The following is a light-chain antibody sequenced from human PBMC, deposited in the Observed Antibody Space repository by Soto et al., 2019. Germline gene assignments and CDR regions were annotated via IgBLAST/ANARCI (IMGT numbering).Light chain of an antibody. J-gene: IGLJ2*01. Sequence: YELAMKPSTSSTPTQTLLIRLCEHRSNIGGTNYAYWYQQLPGAAPKLLMHSNNLRPSGVPERISGSKFGTAASLAIRGLRSEDEAVYYCQQYNYWTLSFGGGAK. CDR1: RSNIGGTNY. V-gene: IGLV1-47*02. CDR3: QQYNYWTLS. CDR2: SNN.